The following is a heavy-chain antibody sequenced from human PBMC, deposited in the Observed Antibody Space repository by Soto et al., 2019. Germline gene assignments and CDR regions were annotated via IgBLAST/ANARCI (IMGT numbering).Heavy chain of an antibody. CDR2: IYYDGST. J-gene: IGHJ4*02. CDR3: ATVLVGATRHPDSDS. CDR1: GGSMNNNNYY. D-gene: IGHD2-15*01. V-gene: IGHV4-39*02. Sequence: PSETLSLTCPVSGGSMNNNNYYWAWIRQPPGKGLSWIASIYYDGSTYYNSSLKSRVTISRDTSKNHFSLRLTSMTAADTAVYYCATVLVGATRHPDSDSWGQGTLVTVSS.